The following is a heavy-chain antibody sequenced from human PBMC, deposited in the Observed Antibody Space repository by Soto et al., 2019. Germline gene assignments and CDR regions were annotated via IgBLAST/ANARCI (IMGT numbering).Heavy chain of an antibody. CDR1: GCDFTSYW. V-gene: IGHV5-51*01. CDR2: IQPVDSDT. D-gene: IGHD5-12*01. CDR3: ARVLRSGYLAYFYYAMDV. Sequence: PGEPLKISWKGSGCDFTSYWIGWVSQMPGKGLEWMGIIQPVDSDTRYSPSFQGQVTISVDKSIGTAYLQWSSPKASDTAMYYCARVLRSGYLAYFYYAMDVWGQGTTVTVSS. J-gene: IGHJ6*02.